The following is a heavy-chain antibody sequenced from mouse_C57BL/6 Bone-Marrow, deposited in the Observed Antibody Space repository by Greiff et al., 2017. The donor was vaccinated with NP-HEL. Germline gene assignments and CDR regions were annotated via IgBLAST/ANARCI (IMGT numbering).Heavy chain of an antibody. CDR1: GFSFNTYA. CDR2: IRSKSNNYAT. Sequence: EVKLLESGGGLVQPKGSLKLSCAASGFSFNTYAMNWVRQAPGKGLEWVARIRSKSNNYATYYADSVKDRFTISRDDSESMLYLQMNNLKTEDTAMYYCVLPYGYFDVWGTGTTVTVSS. J-gene: IGHJ1*03. CDR3: VLPYGYFDV. V-gene: IGHV10-1*01.